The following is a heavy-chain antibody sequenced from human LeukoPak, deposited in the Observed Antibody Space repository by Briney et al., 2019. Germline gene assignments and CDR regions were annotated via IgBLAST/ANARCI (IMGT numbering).Heavy chain of an antibody. Sequence: SHYWMSWVRQAPGKGLEWIGSISYSGSTYYNPSLKSRVTISVDTSKNQFSLKLSSVTAADTAVYYCARNYYDSSGYYPYFFDYWGQGTLVTVSS. J-gene: IGHJ4*02. D-gene: IGHD3-22*01. CDR2: ISYSGST. CDR3: ARNYYDSSGYYPYFFDY. V-gene: IGHV4-39*01. CDR1: SHY.